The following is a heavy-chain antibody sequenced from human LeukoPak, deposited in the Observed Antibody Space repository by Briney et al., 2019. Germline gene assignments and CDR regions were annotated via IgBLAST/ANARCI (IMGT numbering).Heavy chain of an antibody. Sequence: GGSLRLSCAASGFTVNSNYMSWVRQAPGKGLEWVSTIYSGGSTYYTGSLKGRFTISRDNSKDTVYLQMNSLRAEDTAVYYCAGGGYDSSGYYYYFDFWGQGTLVAVSS. V-gene: IGHV3-53*01. CDR1: GFTVNSNY. J-gene: IGHJ4*02. CDR3: AGGGYDSSGYYYYFDF. D-gene: IGHD3-22*01. CDR2: IYSGGST.